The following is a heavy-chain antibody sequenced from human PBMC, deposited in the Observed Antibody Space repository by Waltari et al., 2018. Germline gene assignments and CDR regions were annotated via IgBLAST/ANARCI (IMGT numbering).Heavy chain of an antibody. D-gene: IGHD2-21*02. V-gene: IGHV4-34*01. CDR2: IDQSERT. J-gene: IGHJ5*02. CDR3: AILGAKRRGGDAP. CDR1: GGSFSGYY. Sequence: QVQLQQWGAGLLKPSETLSLTCAVYGGSFSGYYWSWIRQPPGKGLEWLGEIDQSERTNYNPSLKSRVTISVATSMNRCSRKLSSVTAADTAVYYCAILGAKRRGGDAPWGQGTLVTVSS.